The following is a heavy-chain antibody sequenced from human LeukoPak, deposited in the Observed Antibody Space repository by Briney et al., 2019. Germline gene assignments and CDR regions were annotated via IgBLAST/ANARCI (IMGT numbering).Heavy chain of an antibody. CDR3: ARGDYVXXXXRPXXY. D-gene: IGHD3-16*02. Sequence: GGSLRLSCAASGFTFSSYWMHWVRQAPGKGLVWVSRINSDGSSTSYADSVKGRFTISRDNAKNTLYLQMNSLRAEDTAVYYCARGDYVXXXXRPXXYWGQGTLVTVSS. CDR1: GFTFSSYW. V-gene: IGHV3-74*01. CDR2: INSDGSST. J-gene: IGHJ4*02.